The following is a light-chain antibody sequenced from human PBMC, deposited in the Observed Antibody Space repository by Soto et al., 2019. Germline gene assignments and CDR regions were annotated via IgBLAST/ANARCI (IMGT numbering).Light chain of an antibody. CDR3: QSYDSSLSASV. J-gene: IGLJ1*01. CDR2: GNS. V-gene: IGLV1-40*01. CDR1: SSNIGANYD. Sequence: QSVLRQPPSVSGAPGQRVTISCAGSSSNIGANYDVHWYQHLPGTAPKLLIYGNSDRPSGVPDRFSGSKSGTSASLAITGLQPEDEADYYCQSYDSSLSASVFGTGTKVTVL.